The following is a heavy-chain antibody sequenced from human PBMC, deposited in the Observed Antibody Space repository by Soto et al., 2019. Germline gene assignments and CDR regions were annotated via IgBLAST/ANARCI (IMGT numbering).Heavy chain of an antibody. D-gene: IGHD2-15*01. V-gene: IGHV3-30*18. J-gene: IGHJ4*02. Sequence: QVQLVESGGGVVQPGKSLRLSCAASGFIFSNYGMHWVRQAPGKGLEWVALISFDGKNRNYADSVKGRFTIYRDNPKNTLYLEMNSLRPEDTAFYYCAKRGGVVGGSEHPFFEYWGQGTLGTVSS. CDR2: ISFDGKNR. CDR1: GFIFSNYG. CDR3: AKRGGVVGGSEHPFFEY.